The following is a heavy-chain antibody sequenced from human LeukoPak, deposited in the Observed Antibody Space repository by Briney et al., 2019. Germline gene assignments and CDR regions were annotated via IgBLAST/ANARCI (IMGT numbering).Heavy chain of an antibody. J-gene: IGHJ4*02. CDR2: TYSGGST. CDR1: EFSVGSIY. V-gene: IGHV3-66*04. D-gene: IGHD2-21*01. CDR3: ARRAGDDTHPYDY. Sequence: GGSLTLSCPASEFSVGSIYMTWVRQAPGKGLEWVSLTYSGGSTYYEDSVKGRFTISRDNCKNMLDLQRNSLKAEDTAVYYCARRAGDDTHPYDYWGQGTLVTVPS.